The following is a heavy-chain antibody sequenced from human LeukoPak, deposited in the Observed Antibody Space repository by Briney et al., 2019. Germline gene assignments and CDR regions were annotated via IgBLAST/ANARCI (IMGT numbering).Heavy chain of an antibody. J-gene: IGHJ6*02. Sequence: GSLRLSCAASGFTFSSYSMVWVRQAPGKGLEWVSPISSGSNYIYYADSVKGRFTISRDNARTSLYLQMNSLRAEDTAVYYCARDKAQDSVYYGMDVWGQGTTVTVSS. CDR1: GFTFSSYS. V-gene: IGHV3-21*06. CDR3: ARDKAQDSVYYGMDV. CDR2: ISSGSNYI. D-gene: IGHD6-6*01.